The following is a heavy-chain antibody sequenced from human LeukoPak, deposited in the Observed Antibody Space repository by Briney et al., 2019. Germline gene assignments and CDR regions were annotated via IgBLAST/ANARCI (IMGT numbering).Heavy chain of an antibody. CDR2: INSDGSST. V-gene: IGHV3-74*01. D-gene: IGHD4-17*01. CDR1: GFTFSSYW. CDR3: ATYGDYGYY. Sequence: GGSLRLSCAASGFTFSSYWMHWVRQASGKGLVWVSRINSDGSSTNYADSVKGRFTISRDNAKNTLYLQMNSLRAEDTAVYYCATYGDYGYYWGQGTLVTVSS. J-gene: IGHJ4*02.